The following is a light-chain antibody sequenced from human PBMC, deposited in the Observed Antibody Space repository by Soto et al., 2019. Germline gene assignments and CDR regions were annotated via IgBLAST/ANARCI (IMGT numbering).Light chain of an antibody. Sequence: DIPMTQSASSLSASVGDRVNMXCRASQGVSNCIDWYQHTAGQALNHLIYDASSLESGVTSRFSGSGCGKVFIITISSLQPDDFATYDCQQYNSLWTFGQGTKVDIK. CDR1: QGVSNC. J-gene: IGKJ1*01. CDR2: DAS. V-gene: IGKV1-5*01. CDR3: QQYNSLWT.